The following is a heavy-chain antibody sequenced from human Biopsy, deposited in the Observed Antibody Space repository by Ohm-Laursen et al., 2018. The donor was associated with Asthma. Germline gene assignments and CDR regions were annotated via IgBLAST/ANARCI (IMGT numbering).Heavy chain of an antibody. D-gene: IGHD2-15*01. CDR3: ARLADCSGGACYSYGWFDP. CDR1: GGSISSGGYY. CDR2: IYYSGTT. Sequence: TLSLTCTVSGGSISSGGYYWSWIRQHSGKGLEWIGYIYYSGTTYYNPSLKSRVTMSVDTSKKHFSLKLSSVTPADTAVYYCARLADCSGGACYSYGWFDPWGQGTRVTVSS. V-gene: IGHV4-31*03. J-gene: IGHJ5*02.